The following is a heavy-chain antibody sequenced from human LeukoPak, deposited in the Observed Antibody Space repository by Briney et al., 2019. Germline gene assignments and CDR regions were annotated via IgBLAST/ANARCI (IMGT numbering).Heavy chain of an antibody. D-gene: IGHD5-18*01. J-gene: IGHJ4*02. Sequence: PSETLSLTCTVSGGSISSSSYYWGWIRQPPGKGLEWIGSIYYSGSTYYNPTLKSRVTISVDTSKNQFSLKLSSVTAADTAVYYCARDSPGDTAMVIDYWGQGTLVTVSS. CDR3: ARDSPGDTAMVIDY. V-gene: IGHV4-39*07. CDR1: GGSISSSSYY. CDR2: IYYSGST.